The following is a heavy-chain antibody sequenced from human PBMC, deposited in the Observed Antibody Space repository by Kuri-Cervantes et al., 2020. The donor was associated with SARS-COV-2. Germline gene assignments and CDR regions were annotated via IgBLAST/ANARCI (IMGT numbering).Heavy chain of an antibody. J-gene: IGHJ4*02. V-gene: IGHV3-NL1*01. Sequence: GESLKISCAASGFTFSSYGMHWVRQAPGKGLEWVSVIYSGGSTYYADSVKGRFTISRDNSKNTLYLQMNSLRAEDTAVYYCASIVTGDSSGYYWGQGTLVTVSS. CDR1: GFTFSSYG. D-gene: IGHD3-22*01. CDR3: ASIVTGDSSGYY. CDR2: IYSGGST.